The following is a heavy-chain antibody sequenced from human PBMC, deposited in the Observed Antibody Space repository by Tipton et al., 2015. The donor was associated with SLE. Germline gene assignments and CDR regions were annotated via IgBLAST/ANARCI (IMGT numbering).Heavy chain of an antibody. CDR2: ISSSSGYT. Sequence: GSLRLSCAASEFTFSDYYMSWIRQAPGKGLEWVSDISSSSGYTNYADSVKGRFTISRGNAKNSLYLQMNSLRAEDTAVYYCARVRDYYFDFWGQGTLVTVSS. V-gene: IGHV3-11*05. J-gene: IGHJ4*02. D-gene: IGHD3/OR15-3a*01. CDR1: EFTFSDYY. CDR3: ARVRDYYFDF.